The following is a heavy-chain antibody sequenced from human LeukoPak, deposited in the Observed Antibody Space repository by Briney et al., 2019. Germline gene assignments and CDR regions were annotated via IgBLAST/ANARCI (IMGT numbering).Heavy chain of an antibody. V-gene: IGHV1-18*01. CDR2: ISAYNGNT. CDR3: ARATYYYYAFDI. CDR1: GYTFTSYG. D-gene: IGHD3-10*01. J-gene: IGHJ3*02. Sequence: ASVKVSCEASGYTFTSYGISWVRQAPGQGLEWMGWISAYNGNTNYAQKLQGRVTMTTDTSTSTAYMELRSLRSDDTAVYYCARATYYYYAFDIWGQGTMVTVSS.